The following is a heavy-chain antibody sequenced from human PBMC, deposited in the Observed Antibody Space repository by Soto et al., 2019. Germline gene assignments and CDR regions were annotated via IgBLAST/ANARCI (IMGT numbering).Heavy chain of an antibody. CDR2: VSGSGGAT. CDR3: ATETRIMMLGVVITQDDFYSGMDV. D-gene: IGHD3-22*01. CDR1: GFAFNTYA. Sequence: EVHLLESGGGLVRPGGSLTLSCSASGFAFNTYAMRWVRQAPGRGLEWVSGVSGSGGATYYADSVKGRFSVSRDKSKNILYLEMNSLRADDTAKYYCATETRIMMLGVVITQDDFYSGMDVWGQGTSVTVSS. V-gene: IGHV3-23*01. J-gene: IGHJ6*02.